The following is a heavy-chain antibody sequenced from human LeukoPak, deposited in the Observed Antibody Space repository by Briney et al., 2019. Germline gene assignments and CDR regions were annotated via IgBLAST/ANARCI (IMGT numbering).Heavy chain of an antibody. CDR2: IYYSGST. CDR1: GGSISSYY. J-gene: IGHJ6*02. Sequence: SETLSLTCTVSGGSISSYYWSWIRQPPGKGLEWIGYIYYSGSTNYNPSLKSRVTISVDTSKNQFSLKLSSVTAADTAVYYCAGDSSGYSLLYYGMDVWGQGTTVTVSS. V-gene: IGHV4-59*01. CDR3: AGDSSGYSLLYYGMDV. D-gene: IGHD3-22*01.